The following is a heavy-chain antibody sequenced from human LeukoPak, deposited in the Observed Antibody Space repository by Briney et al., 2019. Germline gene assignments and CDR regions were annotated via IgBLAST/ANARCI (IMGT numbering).Heavy chain of an antibody. Sequence: ASVKVSCKASGGTFSSYAISWVRQAPGQGLEWMGGIIPIFGTANYAQKFQGRVTITADESTSTAYTELSSLRSEDTAVYYCASQIGYCSSASCYTFDYWGQGTLVTVSS. CDR2: IIPIFGTA. CDR3: ASQIGYCSSASCYTFDY. J-gene: IGHJ4*02. CDR1: GGTFSSYA. V-gene: IGHV1-69*13. D-gene: IGHD2-2*02.